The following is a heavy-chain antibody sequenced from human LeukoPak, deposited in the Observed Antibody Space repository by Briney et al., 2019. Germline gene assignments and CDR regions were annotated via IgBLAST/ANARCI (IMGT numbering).Heavy chain of an antibody. CDR3: ATGKIAARRGSWFDP. V-gene: IGHV1-8*02. J-gene: IGHJ5*02. Sequence: ASVKVSCKASGYTFTSYGISWVRQAPGQGLEWMGWMNPNSGNTGYAQKFQGRVTMTRDTSINTAYMELSSLRSEDTAIYYCATGKIAARRGSWFDPWGQGTLVTVSS. D-gene: IGHD6-6*01. CDR2: MNPNSGNT. CDR1: GYTFTSYG.